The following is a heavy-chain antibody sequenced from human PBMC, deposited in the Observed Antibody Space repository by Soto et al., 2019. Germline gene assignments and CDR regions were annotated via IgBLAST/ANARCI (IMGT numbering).Heavy chain of an antibody. D-gene: IGHD3-22*01. CDR2: ISYEGSTK. Sequence: RSLRLSSAASGVTLSSYAMHWVRQGPGKGLEWVAVISYEGSTKYYADAVKGRLTISRDNYQNTLYLQTNSLRAEDTAVYYCARDSWYYSDSSGYNWFAPWGQGTLVTVSS. J-gene: IGHJ5*02. CDR1: GVTLSSYA. CDR3: ARDSWYYSDSSGYNWFAP. V-gene: IGHV3-30-3*01.